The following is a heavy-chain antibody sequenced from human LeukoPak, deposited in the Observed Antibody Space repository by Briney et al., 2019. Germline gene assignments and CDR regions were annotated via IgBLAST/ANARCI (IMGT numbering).Heavy chain of an antibody. Sequence: PLASVKVSCTASGYTFTSYAMHWVRQAPGQRLEWMGWINAGNGNTKYSQKFQGRVTNTRDTSASTAYMELSSLRSEDTAVYYCARDRLPYYYYGMDVWGQGTTVTVSS. CDR1: GYTFTSYA. J-gene: IGHJ6*02. CDR3: ARDRLPYYYYGMDV. CDR2: INAGNGNT. V-gene: IGHV1-3*01.